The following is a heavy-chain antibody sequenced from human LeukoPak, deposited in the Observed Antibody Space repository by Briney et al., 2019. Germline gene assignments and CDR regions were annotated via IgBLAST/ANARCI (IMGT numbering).Heavy chain of an antibody. CDR1: GVSINTYY. CDR3: AAGPWELDF. V-gene: IGHV4-4*09. D-gene: IGHD1-26*01. CDR2: IYNGGNT. Sequence: SETLSLTCTVSGVSINTYYASWIRQAPGKGLEFIGFIYNGGNTNYNPSLKSRATISVDTSNNQFTLRLTSVTAADTAMYYCAAGPWELDFWGQGTLFTVSS. J-gene: IGHJ4*02.